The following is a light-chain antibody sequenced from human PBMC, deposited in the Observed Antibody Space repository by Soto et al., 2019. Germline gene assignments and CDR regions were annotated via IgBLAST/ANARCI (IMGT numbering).Light chain of an antibody. J-gene: IGKJ1*01. CDR3: QQYYNRPRT. CDR1: QSVNSN. CDR2: AAS. V-gene: IGKV3-15*01. Sequence: EIVMTQSPATLSVSPGERATLSCRASQSVNSNFAWYQQKPGQAPRLLIYAASTRATGIPARFSGSGSGTEFTLTISSLQSEDFAVYYCQQYYNRPRTFGQGTKVEIK.